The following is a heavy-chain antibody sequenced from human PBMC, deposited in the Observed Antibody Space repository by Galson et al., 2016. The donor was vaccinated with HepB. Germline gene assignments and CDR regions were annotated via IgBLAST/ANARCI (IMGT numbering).Heavy chain of an antibody. CDR1: GYTFTSYA. CDR2: INAGNGNK. Sequence: SVKVSCKASGYTFTSYAMHWVRQAPGQKLEWMGWINAGNGNKKYSQKFQGRVTITRDTSASTAYMELSSLRSEDTAVYYCAVKVRTRFDPWGQGTLVTVSS. J-gene: IGHJ5*02. D-gene: IGHD1-1*01. CDR3: AVKVRTRFDP. V-gene: IGHV1-3*01.